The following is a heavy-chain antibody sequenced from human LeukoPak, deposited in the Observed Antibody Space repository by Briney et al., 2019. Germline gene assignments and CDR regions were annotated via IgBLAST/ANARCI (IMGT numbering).Heavy chain of an antibody. CDR2: IYYSGST. J-gene: IGHJ4*02. V-gene: IGHV4-59*01. Sequence: SSETLSLTCTVSGGSISSYYWSWIRQPPGKGLEWIGYIYYSGSTNYNPSLKSRVTISVDTSKNQFSLKLSSVTAADTAVYYCARYYYDSSIFDYWGQGTLVTVSS. CDR3: ARYYYDSSIFDY. CDR1: GGSISSYY. D-gene: IGHD3-22*01.